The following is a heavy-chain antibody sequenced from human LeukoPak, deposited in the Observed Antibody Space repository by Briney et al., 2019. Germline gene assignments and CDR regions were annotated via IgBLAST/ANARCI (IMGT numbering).Heavy chain of an antibody. CDR3: ARLIAVAGTLSFFDY. Sequence: PSETLSPTCTVSGGSISGYYWSWIRQPPGKGLECIGYISYSGSTYYNTSLKSRLTISVDTSKNQFSLKLNSVTAADTAVYYCARLIAVAGTLSFFDYWGQGILVTVSS. V-gene: IGHV4-59*08. CDR2: ISYSGST. CDR1: GGSISGYY. J-gene: IGHJ4*02. D-gene: IGHD6-19*01.